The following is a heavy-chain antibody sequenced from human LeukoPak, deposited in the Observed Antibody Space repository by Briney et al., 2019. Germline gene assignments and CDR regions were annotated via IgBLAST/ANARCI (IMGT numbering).Heavy chain of an antibody. J-gene: IGHJ4*02. CDR3: AKDNGGWNFDQ. CDR1: GFTFISYA. CDR2: IFANGGST. D-gene: IGHD6-19*01. Sequence: PGGSLRLSCAASGFTFISYAMSWVRQAPGKGLEWVSAIFANGGSTYYADSVKGRFTISRDNSKNTLYLQMNSLRAEDTAVYYCAKDNGGWNFDQWGQGTLVTVSS. V-gene: IGHV3-23*01.